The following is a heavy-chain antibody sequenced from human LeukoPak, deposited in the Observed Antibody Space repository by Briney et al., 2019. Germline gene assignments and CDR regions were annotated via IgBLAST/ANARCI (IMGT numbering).Heavy chain of an antibody. J-gene: IGHJ4*02. Sequence: GASVTVSCTASGYTFTSYAMHWVRQAPGQRLEWMGWINAGNGNTKYSQKFQGRVTITRDTSASTAYMERSSLRSEDTAVYYCARVPATIPFDYWGQGTLVTVSS. CDR3: ARVPATIPFDY. V-gene: IGHV1-3*01. CDR1: GYTFTSYA. CDR2: INAGNGNT. D-gene: IGHD5-24*01.